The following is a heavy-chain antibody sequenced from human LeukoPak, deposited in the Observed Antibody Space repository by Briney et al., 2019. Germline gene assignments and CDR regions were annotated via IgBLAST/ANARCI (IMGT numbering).Heavy chain of an antibody. J-gene: IGHJ4*02. V-gene: IGHV3-7*01. D-gene: IGHD5-12*01. Sequence: GGSLRLSCAASGFTLRDYSMNWVRQAPGKGLEWVANIKQDGSEKYYVDSVKGRFTISRDNAKNSLYLQMNSLRAEDTAVYYCARDDMATSYFDYWGQGTLVTVSS. CDR3: ARDDMATSYFDY. CDR2: IKQDGSEK. CDR1: GFTLRDYS.